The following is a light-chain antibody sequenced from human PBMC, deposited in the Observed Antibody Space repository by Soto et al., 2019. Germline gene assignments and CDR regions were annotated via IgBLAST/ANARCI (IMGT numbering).Light chain of an antibody. Sequence: EIVLTQSPATVSLSPGERATVSCRASQSVSSDLAWYQQKPGQAPRLRIYDASNRATGIPARFSGSWSGTDFTLTISSLEPEDCAVYYCQQRSNWPPMYTFRQSTKLEIK. CDR1: QSVSSD. V-gene: IGKV3-11*01. J-gene: IGKJ2*01. CDR2: DAS. CDR3: QQRSNWPPMYT.